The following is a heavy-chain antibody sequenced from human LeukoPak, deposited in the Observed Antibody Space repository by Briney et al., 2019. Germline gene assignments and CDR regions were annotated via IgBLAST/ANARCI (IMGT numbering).Heavy chain of an antibody. D-gene: IGHD2-8*01. CDR1: DSSITSTYY. V-gene: IGHV4-38-2*02. CDR2: VFRLQTVRT. CDR3: ARVLHAPYLIDS. Sequence: SETLSLTCTVSDSSITSTYYWAWFRQPPGKGLEWVATVFRLQTVRTFNNPSLESRVPLSLDPSQSHFSLNLTSVTAADTALYFCARVLHAPYLIDSWGQGTLVTVSS. J-gene: IGHJ4*02.